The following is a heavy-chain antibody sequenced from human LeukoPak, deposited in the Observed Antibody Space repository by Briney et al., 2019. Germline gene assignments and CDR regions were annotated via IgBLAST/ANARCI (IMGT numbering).Heavy chain of an antibody. CDR3: AKALYPRVVVTTTASDY. D-gene: IGHD2-21*02. Sequence: GGSLRLSCAASGFTFDDYAMHWVRQAPGKGLEWVSSISWNSGSIGYADSVKGRFTISRDNAKNSLYLQMNSLRAEDTALYYCAKALYPRVVVTTTASDYWGQGTLVTVSS. V-gene: IGHV3-9*01. J-gene: IGHJ4*02. CDR1: GFTFDDYA. CDR2: ISWNSGSI.